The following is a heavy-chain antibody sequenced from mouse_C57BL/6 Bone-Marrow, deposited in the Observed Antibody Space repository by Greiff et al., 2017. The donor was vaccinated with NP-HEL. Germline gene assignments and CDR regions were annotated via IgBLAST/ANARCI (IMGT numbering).Heavy chain of an antibody. CDR1: GFTFSDYG. CDR3: ARQLPHYSAMDY. J-gene: IGHJ4*01. D-gene: IGHD1-1*01. V-gene: IGHV5-15*01. CDR2: ISNLAYSI. Sequence: EVQLVESGGGLVQPGGSLKLSCAASGFTFSDYGMAWVRQAPRKGPEWVAFISNLAYSIYYADTVTGRFPISRENAKNTLYLEMSSLRSEDTAMYYCARQLPHYSAMDYWGQGTSVTVSS.